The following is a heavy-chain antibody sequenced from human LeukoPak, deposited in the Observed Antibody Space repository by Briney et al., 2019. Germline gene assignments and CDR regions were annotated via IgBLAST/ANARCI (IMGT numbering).Heavy chain of an antibody. Sequence: GGSLRLSCAASGFTFSSFAMSWVRQAPGKGLEWVSTITDSGDTTYSADSVKGRFTISRDNSKNTLYLQMNSLRAEDTAVYYCARDRNLSGWYRALDYWGQGTLVTVSS. CDR1: GFTFSSFA. CDR2: ITDSGDTT. V-gene: IGHV3-23*01. J-gene: IGHJ4*02. CDR3: ARDRNLSGWYRALDY. D-gene: IGHD6-19*01.